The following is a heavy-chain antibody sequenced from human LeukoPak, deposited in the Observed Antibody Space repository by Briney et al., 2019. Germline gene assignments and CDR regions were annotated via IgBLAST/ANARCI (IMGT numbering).Heavy chain of an antibody. J-gene: IGHJ4*02. V-gene: IGHV3-33*06. Sequence: PGGSLRLSCAASGFTFSSYGMHWVRQAPGKGLEWVAVIWYDGSNKYYADSVKGRFTISRDNSKNTLYLQMNSLRAEDTAVYYCAKDSYDRSGYYYYYFAYWGQGTQVTVSS. CDR3: AKDSYDRSGYYYYYFAY. CDR1: GFTFSSYG. CDR2: IWYDGSNK. D-gene: IGHD3-22*01.